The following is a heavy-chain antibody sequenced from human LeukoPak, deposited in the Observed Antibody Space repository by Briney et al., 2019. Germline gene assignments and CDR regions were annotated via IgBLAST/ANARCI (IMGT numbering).Heavy chain of an antibody. D-gene: IGHD6-13*01. Sequence: PSGTLSLTCAVSGGSISSTNWWNWVRQSPGKGLEWIGEIYRSGSTNYNPSLKSRVTISLDKSKNQFSLKVNSVTAADTAVYYCARLPPRVAARPPDYWGQGTLITVPS. V-gene: IGHV4-4*02. J-gene: IGHJ4*02. CDR1: GGSISSTNW. CDR3: ARLPPRVAARPPDY. CDR2: IYRSGST.